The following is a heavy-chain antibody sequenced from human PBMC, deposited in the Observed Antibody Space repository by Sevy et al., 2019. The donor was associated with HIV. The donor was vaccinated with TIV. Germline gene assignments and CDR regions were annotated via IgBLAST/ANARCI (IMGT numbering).Heavy chain of an antibody. V-gene: IGHV3-49*04. CDR1: GFTFGDYA. Sequence: SLRLSCTTSGFTFGDYAMNWVRQAPGKGLEWVAFIKSKADGGTVDHAASVKGRFTISRDASKSIAYLQMNDLTTEEPDVYYCTRWKGLQSIFDYWGQGALVTVSS. CDR2: IKSKADGGTV. CDR3: TRWKGLQSIFDY. J-gene: IGHJ4*02. D-gene: IGHD1-1*01.